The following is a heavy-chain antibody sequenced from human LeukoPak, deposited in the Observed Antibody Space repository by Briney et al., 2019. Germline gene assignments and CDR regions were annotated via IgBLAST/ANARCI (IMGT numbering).Heavy chain of an antibody. CDR1: GGSFSGYY. J-gene: IGHJ6*03. CDR2: INHSGST. V-gene: IGHV4-34*01. CDR3: ARGRQDVTMIVVIMTAVSYYLDV. Sequence: SETLSLTCAVYGGSFSGYYWSWIRQPPGKGLEWIGEINHSGSTNYNPSLKSRVTISVDTSKNQFSLTLSSVTAADTAVYYCARGRQDVTMIVVIMTAVSYYLDVWGKGTTVTVS. D-gene: IGHD3-22*01.